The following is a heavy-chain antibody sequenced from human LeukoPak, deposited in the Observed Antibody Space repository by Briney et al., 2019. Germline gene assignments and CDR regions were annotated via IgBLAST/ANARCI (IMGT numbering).Heavy chain of an antibody. D-gene: IGHD5-12*01. CDR3: ARVGGGYDSNYYYYYMDV. Sequence: QSGGSLRLSCAASGFTFSSYWMSWVRQAPGKGLEWVANIKQDGSEKYYVDSVKGRFTISRDNAKNSLYLQMNSLRAEDTAVYYCARVGGGYDSNYYYYYMDVWGKGTTVTVSS. CDR2: IKQDGSEK. J-gene: IGHJ6*03. CDR1: GFTFSSYW. V-gene: IGHV3-7*01.